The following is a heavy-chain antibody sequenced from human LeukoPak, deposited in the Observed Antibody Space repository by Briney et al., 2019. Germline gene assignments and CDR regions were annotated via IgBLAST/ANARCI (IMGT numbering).Heavy chain of an antibody. Sequence: GGSLRPSCAASGFTFSSYWMSWVRQAPGKGLEWVSSITSSGRFRYYADSVKGRFTISRDNAHKSLFLQMSSLRPEDTAVYYCAREGQVKKPPYYYYYMDVWGKGTTVTVSS. CDR2: ITSSGRFR. V-gene: IGHV3-21*01. D-gene: IGHD2-21*01. CDR1: GFTFSSYW. J-gene: IGHJ6*03. CDR3: AREGQVKKPPYYYYYMDV.